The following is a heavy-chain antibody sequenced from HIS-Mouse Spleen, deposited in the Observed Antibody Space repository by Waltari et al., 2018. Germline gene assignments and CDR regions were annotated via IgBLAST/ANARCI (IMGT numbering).Heavy chain of an antibody. CDR3: ARDDPYSSGWYDFDY. V-gene: IGHV3-53*02. Sequence: EVQLVETGGGLIQPGGSLRLSCAASGFTVSSNYMSWVRQAPGQGLEWGSCVVCGGRNSYADSVKRRFTISGDNSKNPLYLQMNSLRAEDTAVYYCARDDPYSSGWYDFDYWGQGTLVTVSS. CDR1: GFTVSSNY. CDR2: VVCGGRN. D-gene: IGHD6-19*01. J-gene: IGHJ4*02.